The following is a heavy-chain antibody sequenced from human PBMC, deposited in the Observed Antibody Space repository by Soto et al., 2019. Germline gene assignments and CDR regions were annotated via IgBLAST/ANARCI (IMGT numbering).Heavy chain of an antibody. J-gene: IGHJ4*02. CDR2: INPNSGGT. D-gene: IGHD1-1*01. CDR3: ARGRTIVSPGN. CDR1: GYSFIGYQ. Sequence: QVQLVQSGAEVKKPGASVNVSCKASGYSFIGYQIHWVRQAPGQGLEWMGWINPNSGGTNLAQKFQGRVTMTRDTSVTTAYMEINGLTSDDTAVYYCARGRTIVSPGNWGQGTLVSVSS. V-gene: IGHV1-2*02.